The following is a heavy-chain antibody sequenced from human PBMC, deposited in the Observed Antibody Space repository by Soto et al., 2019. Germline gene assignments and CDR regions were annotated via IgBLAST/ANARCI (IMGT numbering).Heavy chain of an antibody. J-gene: IGHJ6*02. V-gene: IGHV3-21*01. CDR2: ISTTSTYI. CDR3: VRDYVMDV. D-gene: IGHD3-10*02. Sequence: GGSLRLSCAASGFTFSGAAMNWVRQAPGKGLEWVSSISTTSTYIYYADSVKGRFTISRDNANNSRHLQMNSLRAEDTAVYYCVRDYVMDVWGQGTTVTVSS. CDR1: GFTFSGAA.